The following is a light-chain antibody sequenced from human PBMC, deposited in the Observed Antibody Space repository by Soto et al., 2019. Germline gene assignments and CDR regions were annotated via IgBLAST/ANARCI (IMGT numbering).Light chain of an antibody. J-gene: IGKJ4*01. CDR1: ESIGNY. Sequence: EVVLTQSPATLSLSPGERATLSCRASESIGNYLAWYQQKLGQAPKLLIYDASHRAIGIPGRFSGDGSGTDFTLTISSLEPGDFAGYYCQLRSEWPPQLTLGGGTNVKIK. V-gene: IGKV3-11*01. CDR2: DAS. CDR3: QLRSEWPPQLT.